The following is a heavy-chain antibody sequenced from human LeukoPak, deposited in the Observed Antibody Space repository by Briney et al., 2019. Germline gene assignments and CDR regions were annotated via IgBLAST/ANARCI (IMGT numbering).Heavy chain of an antibody. D-gene: IGHD1-26*01. CDR2: IYSGGST. V-gene: IGHV3-53*04. CDR3: ASLVGATRFDY. CDR1: GFTVSSNY. Sequence: SGGSLRLSCAASGFTVSSNYMSWVRQAPGKGLEWVSVIYSGGSTYYADSVKGRFTISRHNSKNTLYLQMNSLRAEDTAVYYCASLVGATRFDYWGRGTLVTVSS. J-gene: IGHJ4*02.